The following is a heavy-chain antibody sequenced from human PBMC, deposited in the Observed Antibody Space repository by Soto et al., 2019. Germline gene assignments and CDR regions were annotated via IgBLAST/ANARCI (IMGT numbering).Heavy chain of an antibody. CDR2: IYYSGST. V-gene: IGHV4-61*01. Sequence: QVQLQESGPGLVKPSETLSLTCTVSGGSVSSGSYYWSWIRQPPGKGLEWIGYIYYSGSTNYNPSLQSRVTISVDTSKNQFSLKLSSVTAADTAVYYCAREGITMVRGVITNWFDPWGQGTLVTVSS. CDR1: GGSVSSGSYY. D-gene: IGHD3-10*01. CDR3: AREGITMVRGVITNWFDP. J-gene: IGHJ5*02.